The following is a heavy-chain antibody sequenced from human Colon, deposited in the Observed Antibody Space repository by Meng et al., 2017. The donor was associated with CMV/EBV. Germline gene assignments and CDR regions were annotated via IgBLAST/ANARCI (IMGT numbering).Heavy chain of an antibody. CDR3: ARDFNSLAVAGANWFAP. Sequence: QVQLVQSGTEVKKPGASVKVSCKTSGYTFTSFGIAWVRQAPGQGLEWMGWISVYNGNTVYAQKFQGRVTTTTDRSTSTVYMELSSLRLDDTAVYYCARDFNSLAVAGANWFAPWGPGTLVTVSS. J-gene: IGHJ5*02. CDR1: GYTFTSFG. CDR2: ISVYNGNT. V-gene: IGHV1-18*01. D-gene: IGHD6-19*01.